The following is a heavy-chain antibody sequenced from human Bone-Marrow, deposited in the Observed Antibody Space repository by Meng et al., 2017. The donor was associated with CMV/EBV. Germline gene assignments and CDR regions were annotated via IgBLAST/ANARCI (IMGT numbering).Heavy chain of an antibody. V-gene: IGHV3-23*01. D-gene: IGHD4-17*01. Sequence: GGSLRLSCAASGFTFSTYAMSWVRQAPGKGLEWVSAISGGGTTTYYAGSVRGRFTISRDNSKNTLYLQMNSLRAEDTALYYCAKCESNVNTVTTSCDYWGQGILVTVDS. CDR1: GFTFSTYA. CDR3: AKCESNVNTVTTSCDY. CDR2: ISGGGTTT. J-gene: IGHJ4*02.